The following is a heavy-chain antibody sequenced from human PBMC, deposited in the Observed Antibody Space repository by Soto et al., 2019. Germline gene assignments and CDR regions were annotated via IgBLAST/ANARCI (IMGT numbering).Heavy chain of an antibody. Sequence: EVQLVESGGGLVKPGGSLRLSCAASGFTFSNAWMSWVRQAPGKGLEWVGRIKSKTDGGTTDYAAPVKGRFTISRDHSKHTRYLQINSLKTEDTAVYYCNTERVTVTTTYYYYGMDVWGQGTTVTVSS. V-gene: IGHV3-15*01. CDR3: NTERVTVTTTYYYYGMDV. CDR1: GFTFSNAW. CDR2: IKSKTDGGTT. J-gene: IGHJ6*02. D-gene: IGHD4-17*01.